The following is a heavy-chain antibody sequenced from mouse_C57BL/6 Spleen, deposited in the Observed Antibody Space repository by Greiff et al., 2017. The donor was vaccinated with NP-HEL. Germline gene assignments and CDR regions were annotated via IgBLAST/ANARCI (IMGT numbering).Heavy chain of an antibody. J-gene: IGHJ4*01. V-gene: IGHV5-16*01. D-gene: IGHD3-2*02. CDR3: ARVQLRLLGYAMDY. CDR1: GFTFSDYY. Sequence: EVMLVESEGGLVQPGSSMKLSCTASGFTFSDYYMAWVRQVPEKGLEWVANINYDGSSTYYLDSLKSRFIISRDNAKNILYLQMSSLKSEDTATYYCARVQLRLLGYAMDYWGQGTSVTVSS. CDR2: INYDGSST.